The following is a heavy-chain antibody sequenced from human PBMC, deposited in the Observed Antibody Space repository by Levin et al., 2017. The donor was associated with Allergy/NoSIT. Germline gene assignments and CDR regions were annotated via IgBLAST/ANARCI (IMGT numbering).Heavy chain of an antibody. D-gene: IGHD1-1*01. CDR2: ISGTGRST. Sequence: GGSLRLSCKASGFSFSSFSMTWVRQAPGKGLEWVSTISGTGRSTYYADSVKGRFTISRDNPKDTLYLQVKTLRDEDTAIYYCAKGGEGRRGFDSWGQGTLVTVSS. CDR1: GFSFSSFS. CDR3: AKGGEGRRGFDS. J-gene: IGHJ4*02. V-gene: IGHV3-23*01.